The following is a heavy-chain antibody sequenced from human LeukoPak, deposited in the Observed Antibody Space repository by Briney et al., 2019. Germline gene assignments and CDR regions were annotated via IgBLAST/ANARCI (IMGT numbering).Heavy chain of an antibody. Sequence: SGDLSLPCRFSGASLSSYYLDWLRQSPGKGLEWIGYISDTGKTDSNPSLKSRVTISLGTSKTQFSLRLRSVTAADSAVYYCATGYYEPFATWGPGILVTVSS. J-gene: IGHJ5*02. D-gene: IGHD1-26*01. CDR1: GASLSSYY. CDR3: ATGYYEPFAT. V-gene: IGHV4-59*01. CDR2: ISDTGKT.